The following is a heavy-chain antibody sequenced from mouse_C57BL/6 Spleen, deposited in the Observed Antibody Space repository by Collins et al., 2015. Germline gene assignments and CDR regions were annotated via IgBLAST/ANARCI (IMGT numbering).Heavy chain of an antibody. Sequence: QVQLQQSGTELVKPGASVKLSCKASGYTFTSYWMHWVKQRPGQGLEWIGNINPSNGGTNYNEKFKSKATLTVDKSSSTAYMQLSSLTSEDSAVYHCARSGYLSLRGDYWGQGTTLTVSS. CDR1: GYTFTSYW. CDR3: ARSGYLSLRGDY. D-gene: IGHD3-2*02. J-gene: IGHJ2*01. V-gene: IGHV1-53*01. CDR2: INPSNGGT.